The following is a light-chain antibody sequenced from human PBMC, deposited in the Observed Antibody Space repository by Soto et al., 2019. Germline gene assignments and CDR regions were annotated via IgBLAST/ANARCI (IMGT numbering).Light chain of an antibody. V-gene: IGKV3-11*01. CDR1: QSVSSY. CDR2: DAS. CDR3: QQRRYWPVT. J-gene: IGKJ1*01. Sequence: EIVLTQSPAILSMSPGERATLSCRASQSVSSYFAWYQQKPGQAPRLLIYDASNRATGVPARFSGSGSVTDFTLTISSLEPEDFAVYYCQQRRYWPVTFGQGTKVDIK.